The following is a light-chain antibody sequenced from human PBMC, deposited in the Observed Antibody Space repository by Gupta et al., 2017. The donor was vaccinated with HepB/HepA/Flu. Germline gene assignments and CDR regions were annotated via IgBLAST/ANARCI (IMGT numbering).Light chain of an antibody. Sequence: EIVMTPSPGTLSMSPGERATLSCWASQNVYNNLAWYQQKPGQAPRLLIYGASTRATGIPARFSGSGSGTEFTLTITSLQSEDFAVYFCQQYKTWPVTFGQGTKVEIK. CDR2: GAS. CDR3: QQYKTWPVT. CDR1: QNVYNN. V-gene: IGKV3-15*01. J-gene: IGKJ1*01.